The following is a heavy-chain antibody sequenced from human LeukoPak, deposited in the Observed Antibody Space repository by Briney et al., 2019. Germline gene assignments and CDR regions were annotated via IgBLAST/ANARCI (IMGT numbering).Heavy chain of an antibody. CDR3: AKDISSHLYSFDD. CDR2: ISGSDGST. Sequence: GGSLRLSCAASGFTFSSYAMSWVRQAPGKGLDWVSAISGSDGSTYYADSVKGRFTISRDNSKNTLYLQMNSLRAEDTAVYYCAKDISSHLYSFDDWGQGTLVTVSS. CDR1: GFTFSSYA. D-gene: IGHD6-13*01. J-gene: IGHJ4*02. V-gene: IGHV3-23*01.